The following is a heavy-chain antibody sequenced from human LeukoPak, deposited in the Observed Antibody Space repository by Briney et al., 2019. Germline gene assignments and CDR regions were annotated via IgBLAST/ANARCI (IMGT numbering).Heavy chain of an antibody. V-gene: IGHV1-2*02. CDR3: ARIRYCGGISCYYIDY. CDR2: IDPNTGDS. CDR1: EYTFTGYY. J-gene: IGHJ4*02. Sequence: ASVQVSCKASEYTFTGYYIHWVRQAPGQGLEGMGWIDPNTGDSNYVQKFQGRVTMTRDTSISTAYMELSRLRSDDTAFYYCARIRYCGGISCYYIDYWGQGTLVTVSA. D-gene: IGHD2-2*01.